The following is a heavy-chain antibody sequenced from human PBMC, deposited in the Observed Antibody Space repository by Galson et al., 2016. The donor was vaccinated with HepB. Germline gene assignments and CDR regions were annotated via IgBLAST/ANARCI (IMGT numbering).Heavy chain of an antibody. D-gene: IGHD4-23*01. CDR1: GLNFSTXX. V-gene: IGHV3-33*01. CDR2: XXHDXXXI. CDR3: ARVFRPETLDL. Sequence: SLRLSCAVSGLNFSTXXMHXXXQAXXXGLXXVAXXXHDXXXIXXXDSVXGRFTIXRDNSNNTLXLQMNSLRVDDTAXXYCARVFRPETLDLWGQXTLVTVSS. J-gene: IGHJ5*02.